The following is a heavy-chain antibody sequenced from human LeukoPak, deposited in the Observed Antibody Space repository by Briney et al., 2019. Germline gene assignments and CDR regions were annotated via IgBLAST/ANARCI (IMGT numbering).Heavy chain of an antibody. CDR1: GFTFSSYS. Sequence: GGSLRLSCAASGFTFSSYSMNWVRQAPGKGLEWVSSISSSSSYIYYADSVKGRFTISRDNAKNSLYLQMNSLRAEDTAVYYCAREAAYYDILTGYSRTGFDYWSQGTLVTVSS. J-gene: IGHJ4*02. V-gene: IGHV3-21*04. CDR2: ISSSSSYI. D-gene: IGHD3-9*01. CDR3: AREAAYYDILTGYSRTGFDY.